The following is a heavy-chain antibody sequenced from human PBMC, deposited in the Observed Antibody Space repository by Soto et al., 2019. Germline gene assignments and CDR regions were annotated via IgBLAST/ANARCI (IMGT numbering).Heavy chain of an antibody. CDR3: AKGPWHLAHGHYFDY. J-gene: IGHJ4*02. CDR2: ISYDGSTI. Sequence: QVQVVESGGGVVQPGRSLRLSCAASGFTFSSYAMHWVRQAPCKGLEWVAGISYDGSTIYYVDSVKGRFTVSRDNSKNTLYLHMNSLRSEDTAVYSCAKGPWHLAHGHYFDYWGQGTLVTVSS. CDR1: GFTFSSYA. D-gene: IGHD5-12*01. V-gene: IGHV3-30*18.